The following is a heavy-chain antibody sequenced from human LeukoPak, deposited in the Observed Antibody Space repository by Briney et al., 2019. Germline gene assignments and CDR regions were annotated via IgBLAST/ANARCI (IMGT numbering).Heavy chain of an antibody. CDR1: GYSFTSYW. D-gene: IGHD1-26*01. V-gene: IGHV5-51*01. CDR3: ARHQTGSYPYYGMDV. J-gene: IGHJ6*02. CDR2: IYPGDSDT. Sequence: GESLKISCKGSGYSFTSYWIGWVRQMPGKGLEWMGIIYPGDSDTRYSPSFQGQVTISADKSISTAYLQWSSLKASDTAMYYCARHQTGSYPYYGMDVWGQGTTVTVSS.